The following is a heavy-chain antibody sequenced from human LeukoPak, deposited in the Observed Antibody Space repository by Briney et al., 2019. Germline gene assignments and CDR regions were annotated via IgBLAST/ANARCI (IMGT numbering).Heavy chain of an antibody. D-gene: IGHD3-22*01. CDR2: IYTSGTT. J-gene: IGHJ4*02. CDR3: ARDGGYYDSSGYYYYFDY. CDR1: GGSISSGSYY. V-gene: IGHV4-61*02. Sequence: SQTLSLTCTVSGGSISSGSYYWSWIRQPAGKGLEWIGRIYTSGTTNYNPSLNSRVTISVDTSKNQFSLKLSAVTAADTAVYYCARDGGYYDSSGYYYYFDYWGQGTLVTVSS.